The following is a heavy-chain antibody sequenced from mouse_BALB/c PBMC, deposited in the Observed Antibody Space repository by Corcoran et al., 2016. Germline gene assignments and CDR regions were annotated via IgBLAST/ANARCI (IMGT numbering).Heavy chain of an antibody. Sequence: VQLQQSGPELVKPGASVKISCKASGYSFTGYYMHWVKQSHVKSLEWIGRINPYNGATSYNQNFKDKASLTVDKSSSTAYMELHSLTSEDSAVYYCARADYDYAMDYWGQGTSVTVSS. D-gene: IGHD2-4*01. CDR1: GYSFTGYY. CDR3: ARADYDYAMDY. CDR2: INPYNGAT. J-gene: IGHJ4*01. V-gene: IGHV1-26*01.